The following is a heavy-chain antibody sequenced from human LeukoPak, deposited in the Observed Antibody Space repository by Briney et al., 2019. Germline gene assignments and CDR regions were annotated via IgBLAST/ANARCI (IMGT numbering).Heavy chain of an antibody. CDR3: ARVNEFGSSGYYTPFFDY. Sequence: SETLSLTCTVSGGSITSYYWSWIRQPAGKGLEWIGRIYNSGSTNYNPSLKSRVTMSVDASKNQFSLKLSSVTAADTAVYYCARVNEFGSSGYYTPFFDYWGQGTLVTVSS. D-gene: IGHD3-22*01. J-gene: IGHJ4*02. CDR1: GGSITSYY. V-gene: IGHV4-4*07. CDR2: IYNSGST.